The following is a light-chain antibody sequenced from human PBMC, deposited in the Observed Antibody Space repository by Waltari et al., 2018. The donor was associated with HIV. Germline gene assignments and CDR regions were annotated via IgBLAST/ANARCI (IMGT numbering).Light chain of an antibody. CDR1: SSNVGTNG. J-gene: IGLJ2*01. CDR2: DRN. V-gene: IGLV1-51*01. CDR3: GTWDDKLGGGI. Sequence: QSVLTQPPSVSAAPGQKVPISCSGSSSNVGTNGVSWYQQLPGKSPTLLIYDRNNRFPGVPDRFSASQSGTSATLGISGLQTGDEANYYCGTWDDKLGGGIFGGGTKLTVL.